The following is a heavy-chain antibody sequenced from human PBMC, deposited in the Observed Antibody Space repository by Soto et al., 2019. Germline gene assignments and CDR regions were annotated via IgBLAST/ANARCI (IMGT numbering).Heavy chain of an antibody. CDR2: ISSSSSYI. Sequence: GGSLRLSCAASGFTFSSYSMNWVRQAPGKGLEWVSSISSSSSYIYYADSVKGRFTISRDNAKNSLYLQMNSLRAEDTAVYYCSIGEILRGARFDYWGQGTLVTVSS. D-gene: IGHD2-21*02. J-gene: IGHJ4*02. V-gene: IGHV3-21*04. CDR1: GFTFSSYS. CDR3: SIGEILRGARFDY.